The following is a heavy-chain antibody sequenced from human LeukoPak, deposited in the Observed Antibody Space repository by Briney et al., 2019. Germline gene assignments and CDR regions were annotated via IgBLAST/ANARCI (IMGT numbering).Heavy chain of an antibody. CDR3: AKDWHYYGSGSYYYFDY. D-gene: IGHD3-10*01. Sequence: GGSLRPSCAASGFTFNIYTMNWVRQAPGKGLEWVAVIWYDGSNKYYADSVKGRFTISRDNSKNTLYLQMNSLRAEDTAVYYCAKDWHYYGSGSYYYFDYWGQGTLVTVSS. J-gene: IGHJ4*02. V-gene: IGHV3-33*06. CDR2: IWYDGSNK. CDR1: GFTFNIYT.